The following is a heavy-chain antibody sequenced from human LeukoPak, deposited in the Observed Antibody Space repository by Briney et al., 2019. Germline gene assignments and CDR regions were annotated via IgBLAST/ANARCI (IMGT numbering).Heavy chain of an antibody. CDR2: IDSDGTNR. D-gene: IGHD3-22*01. CDR3: AREAVYYYDSSGYSAYYFDY. Sequence: GGSLRLSRAASGFTFSRYWMHWVRQAPGKGLVWVSRIDSDGTNRDYADSVKGRFTISRDNAKNSLYLQMNSLRAEDTAVYYCAREAVYYYDSSGYSAYYFDYWGQGTLVTVSS. V-gene: IGHV3-74*01. J-gene: IGHJ4*02. CDR1: GFTFSRYW.